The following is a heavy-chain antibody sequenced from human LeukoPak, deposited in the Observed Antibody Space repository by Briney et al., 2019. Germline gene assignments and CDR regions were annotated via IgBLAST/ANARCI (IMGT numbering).Heavy chain of an antibody. V-gene: IGHV1-2*04. D-gene: IGHD2-2*01. CDR1: GYTFTGYY. CDR3: ARGMPLYYYYGMDV. CDR2: INPNSGGT. J-gene: IGHJ6*02. Sequence: ASVTVSRKASGYTFTGYYMHWVRQAPGQGLEWMGWINPNSGGTNYAQKFQGWVTMTRDTSISTAYMELSRLRSDDTAVYYCARGMPLYYYYGMDVWGQGTTVTVSS.